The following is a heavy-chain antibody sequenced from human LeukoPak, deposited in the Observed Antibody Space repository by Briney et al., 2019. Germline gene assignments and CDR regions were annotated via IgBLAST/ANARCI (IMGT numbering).Heavy chain of an antibody. V-gene: IGHV1-69*05. CDR2: IIPIFGTA. CDR3: ARVYNHCSSTSCYRDMGVSRWFAP. Sequence: SVKVSCKASGGTFSSYAISWVRQAPGQGLEWMGGIIPIFGTANYAQKFQGRVTITTDESSSTAYMELSSLRSEDTAVYYCARVYNHCSSTSCYRDMGVSRWFAPWAREPWSPSPQ. D-gene: IGHD2-2*02. CDR1: GGTFSSYA. J-gene: IGHJ5*02.